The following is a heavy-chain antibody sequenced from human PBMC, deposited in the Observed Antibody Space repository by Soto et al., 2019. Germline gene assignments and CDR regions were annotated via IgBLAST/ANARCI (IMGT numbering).Heavy chain of an antibody. CDR1: GFTFSSYA. D-gene: IGHD2-15*01. Sequence: EVQLLESGGGLVQPGGSLRLSCAASGFTFSSYAMSWVRQAPGKGLEWVSAISGSGGSTYYADSVKGRFTISRDNSKNTLYLQMNSLRAEDTAVYYCAKLGRRYCSGGSCYEFDYWGQGTLVTVSS. V-gene: IGHV3-23*01. J-gene: IGHJ4*02. CDR2: ISGSGGST. CDR3: AKLGRRYCSGGSCYEFDY.